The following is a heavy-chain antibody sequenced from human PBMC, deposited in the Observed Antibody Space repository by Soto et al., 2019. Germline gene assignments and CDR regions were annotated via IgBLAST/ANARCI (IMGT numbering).Heavy chain of an antibody. J-gene: IGHJ6*02. CDR3: ARDPGVLRFLEWFPYYGMDV. CDR1: GYTFTSYG. V-gene: IGHV1-18*01. D-gene: IGHD3-3*01. CDR2: ISAYNGNT. Sequence: ASVKVSCKASGYTFTSYGISWVRQAPGQGLEWMGWISAYNGNTNYAQKLQGRVTMTTDTSTSTAYMELSSLRSEDTAVYYCARDPGVLRFLEWFPYYGMDVWGQGTTVTVSS.